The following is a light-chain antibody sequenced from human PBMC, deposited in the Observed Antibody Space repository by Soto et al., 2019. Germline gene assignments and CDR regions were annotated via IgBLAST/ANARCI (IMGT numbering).Light chain of an antibody. CDR3: QHSTDFQYT. CDR1: QSIGSG. Sequence: DIQMTQSPSTLSASVGDGVTITCRASQSIGSGLAWYQQKPGKAPKLLVYKATNLQTGVPSRFSGSGSGTDFSLNISSLQTVDPENYYFQHSTDFQYTFGHGNKWAI. J-gene: IGKJ2*01. V-gene: IGKV1-5*03. CDR2: KAT.